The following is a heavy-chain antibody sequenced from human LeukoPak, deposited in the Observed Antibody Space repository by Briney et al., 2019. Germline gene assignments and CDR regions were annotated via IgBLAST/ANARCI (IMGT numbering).Heavy chain of an antibody. J-gene: IGHJ3*02. V-gene: IGHV3-23*01. CDR1: EFTFSNYV. CDR2: IRQSGDIT. D-gene: IGHD5-24*01. CDR3: VRRGGSDGWGAFDI. Sequence: GGSLRLSCAASEFTFSNYVMNWVRQAPGKGLEWVSGIRQSGDITYYADSVKGRFTISRDNSKNTQSLQMNSLSREDTAIYYCVRRGGSDGWGAFDIWGQGTVVTVSS.